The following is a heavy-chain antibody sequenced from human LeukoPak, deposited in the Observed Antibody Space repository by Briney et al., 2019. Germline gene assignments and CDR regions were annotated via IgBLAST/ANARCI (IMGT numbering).Heavy chain of an antibody. D-gene: IGHD6-6*01. CDR1: GGSFSGYY. Sequence: PSETLSLTCAVYGGSFSGYYWSWIRQPPGKGLEWIGEINHSGSTNYNPSLKSRVTISVDTSKNQFSLKLSSVTAADTAVYYCARSSPDQAEFYFDYWGQGTLVTVSS. CDR3: ARSSPDQAEFYFDY. CDR2: INHSGST. J-gene: IGHJ4*02. V-gene: IGHV4-34*01.